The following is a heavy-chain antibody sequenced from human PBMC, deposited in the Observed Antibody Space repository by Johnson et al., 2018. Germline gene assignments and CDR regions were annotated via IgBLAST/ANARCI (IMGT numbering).Heavy chain of an antibody. CDR2: ISSSGGTI. CDR1: GFTLSDYY. J-gene: IGHJ1*01. V-gene: IGHV3-11*04. Sequence: QVQLVQSGGGVVQXGRSXRLXCAASGFTLSDYYMSWTRQAPGKGLEWVSYISSSGGTIYYADSVKGRFTISRDNAKNSLYLQMNSLRAEDTAVYYCARSQAVQHWGQGTLVTVSS. CDR3: ARSQAVQH.